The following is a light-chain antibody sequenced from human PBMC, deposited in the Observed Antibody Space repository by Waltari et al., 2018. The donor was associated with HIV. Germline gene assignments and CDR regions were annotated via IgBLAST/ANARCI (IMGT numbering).Light chain of an antibody. Sequence: SYVLTQPPSVSVAPGKTARITCGGDNIGRKSVHWYQQRPGQAPVLVIYDDSDRPSGIPERFSGSNSGNTATLTISRVEAGDEADYYCHVWDSRSVTFGGGTKLTVV. J-gene: IGLJ2*01. CDR1: NIGRKS. V-gene: IGLV3-21*04. CDR2: DDS. CDR3: HVWDSRSVT.